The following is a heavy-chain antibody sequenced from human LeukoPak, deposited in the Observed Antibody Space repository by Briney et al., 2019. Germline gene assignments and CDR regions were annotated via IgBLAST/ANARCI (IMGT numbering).Heavy chain of an antibody. CDR1: GGSITNYY. CDR2: IYYSGSS. J-gene: IGHJ3*02. CDR3: ARPANSGPYAFDI. V-gene: IGHV4-59*12. Sequence: SETLSLTCTVSGGSITNYYWSWIRQTPGKGLEWIGYIYYSGSSNYNPSLKSRVTISVDTSKNQFSLKLSSVTAADTAVYYCARPANSGPYAFDIWGQGTMVTVSS.